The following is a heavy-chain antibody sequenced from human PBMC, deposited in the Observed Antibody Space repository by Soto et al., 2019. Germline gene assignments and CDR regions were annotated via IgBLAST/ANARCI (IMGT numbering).Heavy chain of an antibody. CDR1: GGSFSGYY. D-gene: IGHD3-16*02. Sequence: SETLSLTCAVYGGSFSGYYWSWIRQPPGKGLEWIGEINHSGSTNYNPSLKSRVTISVDTSKNQFSLKLSSVTAADTAVYYCAIAPIYDYVWGSYRYLDYWGQGTLVTVYS. CDR3: AIAPIYDYVWGSYRYLDY. V-gene: IGHV4-34*01. J-gene: IGHJ4*02. CDR2: INHSGST.